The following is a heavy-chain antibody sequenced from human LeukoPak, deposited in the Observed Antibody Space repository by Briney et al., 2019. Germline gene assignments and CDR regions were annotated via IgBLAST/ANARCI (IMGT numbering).Heavy chain of an antibody. D-gene: IGHD3-10*01. CDR1: GGPISDYY. V-gene: IGHV4-4*07. CDR2: IYTSGGN. Sequence: SETVSLTCTVSGGPISDYYWRWLRQPAGKGLEGIWRIYTSGGNNYNPSLKSRVTMSVDTSKNQFSLKMSSGTAADTAVYYCARGYGSGSYGSDYWGQGTLVTVSS. J-gene: IGHJ4*02. CDR3: ARGYGSGSYGSDY.